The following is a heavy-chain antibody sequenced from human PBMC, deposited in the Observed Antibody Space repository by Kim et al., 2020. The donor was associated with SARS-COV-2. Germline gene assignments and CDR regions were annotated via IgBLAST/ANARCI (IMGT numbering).Heavy chain of an antibody. Sequence: GGSLRLSCAASGFTFSSYDMHWVRQATGKGLEWVSAIGTAGDTYYPGSVKRRFTISRENAKNSLYLQMNSLRAGDTAVYYCARAHLYGSGSYYYYYGMDVWGQGTTVTVSS. CDR1: GFTFSSYD. D-gene: IGHD3-10*01. J-gene: IGHJ6*02. V-gene: IGHV3-13*04. CDR2: IGTAGDT. CDR3: ARAHLYGSGSYYYYYGMDV.